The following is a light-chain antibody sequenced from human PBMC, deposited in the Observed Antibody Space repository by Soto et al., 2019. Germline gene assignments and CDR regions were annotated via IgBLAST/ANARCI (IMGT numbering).Light chain of an antibody. Sequence: DIQMTQSPSTLSASVGDRVTIACRASQTIISWVSWYQQKPGKAPRLLIYKTSSLESGVPSRFSGSGSGTEFTLTISSLQPDDSATYYCQQYNSYRAFGQGTKVDIK. CDR2: KTS. V-gene: IGKV1-5*03. CDR3: QQYNSYRA. CDR1: QTIISW. J-gene: IGKJ1*01.